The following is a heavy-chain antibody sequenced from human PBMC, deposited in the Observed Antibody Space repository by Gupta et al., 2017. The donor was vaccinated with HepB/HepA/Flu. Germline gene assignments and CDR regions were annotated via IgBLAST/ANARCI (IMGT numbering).Heavy chain of an antibody. V-gene: IGHV3-30-3*01. CDR1: GFTFSSCA. CDR2: ISYDGSNK. Sequence: QVQLVEPGGGVVQPGRSLRLSCAASGFTFSSCAMHWVRLAPGKGLEWVAVISYDGSNKYYADSVKGRFTISRDNSKNTLYLQMNSLRAEDTAVYYCARERAPGMATIFYGMDVWGQGTTVTVSS. CDR3: ARERAPGMATIFYGMDV. D-gene: IGHD5-24*01. J-gene: IGHJ6*02.